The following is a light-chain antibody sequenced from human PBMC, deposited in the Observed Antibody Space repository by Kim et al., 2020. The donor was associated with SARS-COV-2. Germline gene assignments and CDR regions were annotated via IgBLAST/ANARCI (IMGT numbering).Light chain of an antibody. CDR2: AAS. CDR3: QQSNSVHGT. J-gene: IGKJ2*01. V-gene: IGKV1-39*01. CDR1: QSVRTY. Sequence: SASLGDRVTITVRASQSVRTYLNSYQQKPGRAPKVLIYAASRLQKGVPSRFSGSGAGTDFTLTISNLQSEDFATYYCQQSNSVHGTFGQGTKLEI.